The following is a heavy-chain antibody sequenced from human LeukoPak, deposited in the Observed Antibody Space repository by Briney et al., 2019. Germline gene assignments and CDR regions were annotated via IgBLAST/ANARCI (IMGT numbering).Heavy chain of an antibody. Sequence: SETLSLTCAVSGGSISSGGHSWSWIRQPPGKGLEWIGYIYHSGSTYYNPSLKSRVTISVDRSKNQFSLKLSSVTAADMAVYYCARAMVRGVIITDYFFDYWGQGTLVTVSS. CDR1: GGSISSGGHS. D-gene: IGHD3-10*01. V-gene: IGHV4-30-2*01. J-gene: IGHJ4*02. CDR3: ARAMVRGVIITDYFFDY. CDR2: IYHSGST.